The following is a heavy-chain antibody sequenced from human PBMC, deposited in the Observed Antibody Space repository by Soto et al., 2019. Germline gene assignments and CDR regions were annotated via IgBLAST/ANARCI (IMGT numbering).Heavy chain of an antibody. D-gene: IGHD3-9*01. V-gene: IGHV1-69*02. J-gene: IGHJ4*02. CDR3: ASRSYYDILTGYWEGDCFDY. CDR2: IIPILGIA. CDR1: GGTFSSYT. Sequence: QVQLVQSGAEVKKPGSSVKVSCKASGGTFSSYTISWVRQAPGQGLEWMGRIIPILGIANYAQKFQGRVTITADKSTSTAYIELSSLRSEDTAVYYCASRSYYDILTGYWEGDCFDYRGQGTLVTVSS.